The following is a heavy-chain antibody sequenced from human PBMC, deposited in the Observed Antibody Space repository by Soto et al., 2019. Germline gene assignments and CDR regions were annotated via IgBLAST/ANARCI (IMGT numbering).Heavy chain of an antibody. Sequence: PGGSLILSCAASGFTFSSYSMSWVRQAPGKGLEWVSAISGSGGSTYYADSVKGRFTISRDNSKNTLYLQMNSLRAEDTAVYYCASKGEEDYDYVWGSYRADAFDIWGQGTMVTVS. D-gene: IGHD3-16*02. V-gene: IGHV3-23*01. CDR3: ASKGEEDYDYVWGSYRADAFDI. J-gene: IGHJ3*02. CDR2: ISGSGGST. CDR1: GFTFSSYS.